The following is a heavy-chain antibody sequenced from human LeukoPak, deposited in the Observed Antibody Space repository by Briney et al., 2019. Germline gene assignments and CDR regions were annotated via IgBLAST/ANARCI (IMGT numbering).Heavy chain of an antibody. CDR1: GFTFSSYA. CDR2: IYYSGST. V-gene: IGHV4-39*07. J-gene: IGHJ5*02. CDR3: AREDDYGDYEGGDP. D-gene: IGHD4-17*01. Sequence: PGGSLRLSCAASGFTFSSYAMSWVRQAPGKGLEWIGSIYYSGSTYYNPSLKSRVTISVDTSKNQLSLKLSSVTAADTAVYYCAREDDYGDYEGGDPWGQGTLVTVSS.